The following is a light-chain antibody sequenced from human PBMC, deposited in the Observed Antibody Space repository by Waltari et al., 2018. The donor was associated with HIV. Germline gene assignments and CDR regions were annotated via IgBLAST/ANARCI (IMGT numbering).Light chain of an antibody. CDR2: ADS. CDR3: QVWDSRSDHPV. CDR1: NIGSNT. J-gene: IGLJ3*02. Sequence: SYVLTQPPSVSVAPGQTARITCGGNNIGSNTVHCYQQSPGQAPLLVVHADSDRPSGIPERFSGANSGNTATLTISRVEAGDEADYYCQVWDSRSDHPVLGGGTRLTVL. V-gene: IGLV3-21*02.